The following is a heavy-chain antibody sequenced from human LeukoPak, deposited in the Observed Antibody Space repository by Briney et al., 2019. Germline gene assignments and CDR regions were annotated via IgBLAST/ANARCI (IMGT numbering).Heavy chain of an antibody. CDR3: SHRHNLGVTGPVVMFDS. D-gene: IGHD2-21*02. V-gene: IGHV2-5*02. CDR2: IFWDDNE. J-gene: IGHJ5*01. CDR1: GFSLSTGGMG. Sequence: SGPTLVNPTQTLTLTCTFSGFSLSTGGMGVGWIRQPPGKALEWLAFIFWDDNEHYSPSLKNRLTITKDTSKNQVILTMTNMGPVDTATYYCSHRHNLGVTGPVVMFDSWGQGTLVTVSS.